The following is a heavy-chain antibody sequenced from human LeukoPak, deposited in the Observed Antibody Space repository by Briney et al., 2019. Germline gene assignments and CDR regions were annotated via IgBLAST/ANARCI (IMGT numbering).Heavy chain of an antibody. Sequence: SVKVSCKASGGTFSSYAISWVRQAPGQGLEWMGRIIPIFGTANYAQKFQGRVTITTDESTSTAYMELSSLRSEDTAVYYCARTRRGYSGYALWGQGTLVTVSS. D-gene: IGHD5-12*01. CDR1: GGTFSSYA. J-gene: IGHJ4*02. V-gene: IGHV1-69*05. CDR2: IIPIFGTA. CDR3: ARTRRGYSGYAL.